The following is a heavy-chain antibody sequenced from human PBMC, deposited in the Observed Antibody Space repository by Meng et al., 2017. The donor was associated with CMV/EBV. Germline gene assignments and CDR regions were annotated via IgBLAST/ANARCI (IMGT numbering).Heavy chain of an antibody. Sequence: GESLKISCAASGFTFDDYTMHWVRQAPGKGLEWVSFISWDGGSTYYADSVKGRFTISRDNSKNSLYLQMNSLRTEDTALYYCAKDMKGYCSSTSCYRTSAFDIWGQGTMVTVSS. CDR3: AKDMKGYCSSTSCYRTSAFDI. J-gene: IGHJ3*02. CDR1: GFTFDDYT. V-gene: IGHV3-43*01. CDR2: ISWDGGST. D-gene: IGHD2-2*01.